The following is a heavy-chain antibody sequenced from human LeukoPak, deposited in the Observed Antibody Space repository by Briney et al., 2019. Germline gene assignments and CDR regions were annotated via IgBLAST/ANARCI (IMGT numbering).Heavy chain of an antibody. Sequence: PGGSLRLSCAASGFTFSSYAMSWVRQAPGEGLEWVSAISGSGGSTYYADSVKGRFTISRDNSKNTLYLQMTSLRAEDTAVYYCARRPNWWGPTYFDYWGQGTLVTVSS. J-gene: IGHJ4*02. V-gene: IGHV3-23*01. CDR1: GFTFSSYA. CDR2: ISGSGGST. D-gene: IGHD2-8*02. CDR3: ARRPNWWGPTYFDY.